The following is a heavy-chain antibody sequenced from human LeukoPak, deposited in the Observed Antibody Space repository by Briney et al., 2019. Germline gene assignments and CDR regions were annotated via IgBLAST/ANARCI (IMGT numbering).Heavy chain of an antibody. CDR3: ARRSSEAYYYDSSGPYYFDY. CDR1: GYTFTSYY. D-gene: IGHD3-22*01. J-gene: IGHJ4*02. CDR2: INPSDGST. V-gene: IGHV1-46*01. Sequence: ASVKVSCKASGYTFTSYYIHWVRQAPGQALEWMGIINPSDGSTIYAQKFQGRVTMTRDMSTSTVCMELSSLRASDTAMYYCARRSSEAYYYDSSGPYYFDYWGQGTLVTVSS.